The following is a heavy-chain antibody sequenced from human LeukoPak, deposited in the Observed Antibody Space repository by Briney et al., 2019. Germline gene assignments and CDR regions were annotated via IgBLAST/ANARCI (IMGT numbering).Heavy chain of an antibody. CDR2: MNPNSGNT. CDR1: GYTFTSYD. V-gene: IGHV1-8*01. D-gene: IGHD5-18*01. Sequence: ASVKVSCTASGYTFTSYDINWVRQATGQGLEWMGWMNPNSGNTGYAQKFQGRVTMTRNTSISTAYMELSSLRSEDTAVYYCARPQGYSYGYLSWGQGTLVTVSS. J-gene: IGHJ4*02. CDR3: ARPQGYSYGYLS.